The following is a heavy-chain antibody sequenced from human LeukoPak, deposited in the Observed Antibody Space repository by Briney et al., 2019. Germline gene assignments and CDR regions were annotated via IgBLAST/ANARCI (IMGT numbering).Heavy chain of an antibody. V-gene: IGHV4-4*07. CDR1: GGSFNNYY. CDR2: IYSSGST. CDR3: ARGRGRLLLIDY. J-gene: IGHJ4*02. Sequence: SETLSLTCTVSGGSFNNYYRNWIRQPAGKGLEWIGRIYSSGSTDYNTSLKSRVTMSVDTSKNQFSLNLTSVTAADSAVYYCARGRGRLLLIDYWGQGTLVTVSS. D-gene: IGHD2-15*01.